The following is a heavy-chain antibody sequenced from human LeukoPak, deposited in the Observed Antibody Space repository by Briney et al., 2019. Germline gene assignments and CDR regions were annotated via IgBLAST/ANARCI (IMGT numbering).Heavy chain of an antibody. D-gene: IGHD4-23*01. Sequence: ASVKVSCKASGYTFTGYYMHWVRQAPGQGLEWMGWINANSGGTDYAQKFQDRVTMTRDTSISTAYMELSRLRSDDTAVYYCASDGHGGNSFDYWGQGTLVTVSS. CDR3: ASDGHGGNSFDY. CDR2: INANSGGT. J-gene: IGHJ4*02. CDR1: GYTFTGYY. V-gene: IGHV1-2*02.